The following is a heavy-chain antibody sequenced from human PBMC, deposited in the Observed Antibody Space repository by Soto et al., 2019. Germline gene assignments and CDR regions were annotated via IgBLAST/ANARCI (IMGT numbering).Heavy chain of an antibody. CDR2: ISGYNGDA. CDR1: GYTFTRYG. V-gene: IGHV1-18*01. D-gene: IGHD2-8*01. CDR3: AKNGQPPYYYYGLDV. Sequence: ASVKLSCKASGYTFTRYGISWVRQAPGQGLEWMGWISGYNGDANYAQRFQGRVSMTIDTSTTTAYMELRTLTPDDTAVYYCAKNGQPPYYYYGLDVWGQGTTVTVSS. J-gene: IGHJ6*02.